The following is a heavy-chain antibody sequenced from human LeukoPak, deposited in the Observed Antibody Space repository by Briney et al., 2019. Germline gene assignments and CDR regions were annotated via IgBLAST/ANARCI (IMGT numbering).Heavy chain of an antibody. CDR3: ASIRIAAGDFDY. J-gene: IGHJ4*02. D-gene: IGHD6-25*01. CDR2: ISYDGSNK. V-gene: IGHV3-30*03. CDR1: GFTFSSYG. Sequence: GGSLRLSCAASGFTFSSYGMHWVRQAPGKGLEWVAVISYDGSNKYYADSVKGRFTISRDNSKNTLYLQMNSLRAEDTAVYYCASIRIAAGDFDYWGQGTLVTVSS.